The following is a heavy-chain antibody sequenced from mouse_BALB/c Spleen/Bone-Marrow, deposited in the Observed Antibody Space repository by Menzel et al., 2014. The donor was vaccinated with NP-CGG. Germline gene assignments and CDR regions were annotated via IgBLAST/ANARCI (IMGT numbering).Heavy chain of an antibody. CDR3: ARGGISIDY. Sequence: LQESGAELVRPGSSVKISCKASGYAFSLYWVNWVKQRPGQGLEWIGQIYPGDDDTDYNGKFEGKATLTADRSSSTAYMQLGSLTSEDSAVYFCARGGISIDYWGHGTTLTVSS. J-gene: IGHJ2*01. CDR2: IYPGDDDT. V-gene: IGHV1-80*01. CDR1: GYAFSLYW.